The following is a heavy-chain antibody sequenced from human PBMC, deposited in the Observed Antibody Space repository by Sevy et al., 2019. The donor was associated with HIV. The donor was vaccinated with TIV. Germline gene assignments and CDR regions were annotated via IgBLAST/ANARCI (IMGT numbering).Heavy chain of an antibody. D-gene: IGHD6-19*01. Sequence: ASVKVSGKASGYTFTGYYMHWVRQAPGQGLEWMGWINPNSGGTNYAQKFQGWVTMTRDTSITTAYMELSRLRFDDTAVYYCTRDRTYSSGWFGNYYYDMDVWGQGTTVTVSS. V-gene: IGHV1-2*04. CDR3: TRDRTYSSGWFGNYYYDMDV. J-gene: IGHJ6*02. CDR2: INPNSGGT. CDR1: GYTFTGYY.